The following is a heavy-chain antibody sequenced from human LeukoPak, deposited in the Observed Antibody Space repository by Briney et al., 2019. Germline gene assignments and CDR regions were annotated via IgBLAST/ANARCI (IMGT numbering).Heavy chain of an antibody. J-gene: IGHJ4*02. CDR2: IKQDGSEK. CDR1: GFTFSDYW. Sequence: GGSLRLSCVGSGFTFSDYWMSWVRQAPGKGLEWVANIKQDGSEKDYVDALKGRLTISRDNAKNSLYLQMNSLRAEDTAVYYCARWLELMRNFDWWGQGTLVTVSS. V-gene: IGHV3-7*01. CDR3: ARWLELMRNFDW. D-gene: IGHD5-24*01.